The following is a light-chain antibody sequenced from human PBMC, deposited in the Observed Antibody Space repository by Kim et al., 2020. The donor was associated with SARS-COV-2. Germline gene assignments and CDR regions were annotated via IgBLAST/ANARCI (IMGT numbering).Light chain of an antibody. J-gene: IGLJ3*02. CDR3: QAYDSSTAWV. V-gene: IGLV3-1*01. CDR1: SFGDKD. CDR2: QDT. Sequence: SSGPTARIPCCRASFGDKDAFWSQQQPGQSPVLFIYQDTKRPSGIPEPFSGSNSGNTATLTIIGTQAMDDADYYCQAYDSSTAWVFGGGTQLTVL.